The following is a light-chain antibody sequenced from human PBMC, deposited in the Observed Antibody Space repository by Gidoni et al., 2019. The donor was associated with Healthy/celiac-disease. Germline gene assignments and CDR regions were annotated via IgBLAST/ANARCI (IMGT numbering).Light chain of an antibody. CDR2: DAS. CDR1: QSVSSY. J-gene: IGKJ4*01. CDR3: QQRSNWPALT. Sequence: IVLTQSPSTLSLSPGESAPLSCRSSQSVSSYLAWYQQKPGQATRLLIYDASNRTTGIPARFSGSGSGTDLTITISSLEHEDCAVYYCQQRSNWPALTFGGGTKVEIK. V-gene: IGKV3-11*01.